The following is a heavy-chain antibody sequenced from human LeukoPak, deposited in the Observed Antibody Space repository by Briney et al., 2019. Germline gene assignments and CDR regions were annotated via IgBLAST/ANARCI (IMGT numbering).Heavy chain of an antibody. Sequence: SETLSLTCTVSGGSLSSYYWSWIRQPPGKGLEWIGYIYYSGSTNYNPSLKSRVTISVDTSKNQFSLKLSSVTAADTAVYYCARGGTATTTPFDYWGQGTLVTVSS. V-gene: IGHV4-59*01. CDR2: IYYSGST. D-gene: IGHD5-24*01. CDR3: ARGGTATTTPFDY. CDR1: GGSLSSYY. J-gene: IGHJ4*02.